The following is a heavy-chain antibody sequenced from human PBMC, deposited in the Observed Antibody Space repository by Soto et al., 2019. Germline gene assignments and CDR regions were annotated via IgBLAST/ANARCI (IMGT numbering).Heavy chain of an antibody. CDR2: IYYSGST. D-gene: IGHD2-21*02. CDR1: GAAISSGGYY. J-gene: IGHJ4*02. Sequence: QVQLQESVPGLVKPSQTLSLSCSVSGAAISSGGYYWSCIRQHPGRGLEWIGYIYYSGSTYYNPLLYSRVSISVDTSKHQLSLKLSAVTAADTAVYYCARTLKPEMTVDYWCQGNMVTVSA. CDR3: ARTLKPEMTVDY. V-gene: IGHV4-31*03.